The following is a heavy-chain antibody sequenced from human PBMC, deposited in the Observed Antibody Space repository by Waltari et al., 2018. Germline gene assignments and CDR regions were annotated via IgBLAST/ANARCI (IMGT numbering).Heavy chain of an antibody. CDR2: IYYRGST. Sequence: VQLQESGPGRVTPSATLSLTCTVSCGSISSYYLSWIRQPPGKGLEWIGYIYYRGSTNYNPSLKSRVTISVDTSKNQFSLKLSSVTAADTAVYYCARGGRIAAAGTPVGFDYWGQGTLVTVSS. D-gene: IGHD6-13*01. CDR1: CGSISSYY. V-gene: IGHV4-59*01. CDR3: ARGGRIAAAGTPVGFDY. J-gene: IGHJ4*02.